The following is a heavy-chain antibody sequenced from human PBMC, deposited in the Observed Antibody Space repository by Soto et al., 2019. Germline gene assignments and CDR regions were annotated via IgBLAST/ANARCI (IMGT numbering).Heavy chain of an antibody. Sequence: SETLSLTCTVSGGFISSYYWSWIRQSPGKGLEWIGYTHHTGSTNYNPSLKSRVTMSLDTSRNQFSLKLYSVTAADTAVYYCARSIDSSGYYFSNCWGQGTLVTVSS. CDR3: ARSIDSSGYYFSNC. D-gene: IGHD3-22*01. CDR2: THHTGST. J-gene: IGHJ4*02. V-gene: IGHV4-59*01. CDR1: GGFISSYY.